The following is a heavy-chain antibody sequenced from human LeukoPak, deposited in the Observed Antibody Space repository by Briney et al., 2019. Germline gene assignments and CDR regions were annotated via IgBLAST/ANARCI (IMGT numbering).Heavy chain of an antibody. V-gene: IGHV4-38-2*01. CDR1: GYSISRGYF. D-gene: IGHD3-3*01. CDR2: LYHSGTA. Sequence: PSETLSLTCAVSGYSISRGYFWGWIRQPPGKGLEWIGTLYHSGTAYHSPSLKSRVTLSVDTSKNQFSLRLTSVTAADTAVYYCARQTDYDPSGGYYTKVTTFDYWGQGILVTVSS. CDR3: ARQTDYDPSGGYYTKVTTFDY. J-gene: IGHJ4*02.